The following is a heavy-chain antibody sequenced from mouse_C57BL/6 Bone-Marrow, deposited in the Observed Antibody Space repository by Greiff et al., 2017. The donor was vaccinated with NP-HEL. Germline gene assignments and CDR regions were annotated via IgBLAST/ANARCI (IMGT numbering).Heavy chain of an antibody. CDR3: ARLYYGNYEGYFDV. Sequence: QVQLQQPGAELVKPGASVKLSCKASGYTFTSYWMHWVKQRPGQGLEWIGMIHPNSGSTNYNEKFKSKATLTVDKSSSTAYMQLSSLTSEDSAVYYCARLYYGNYEGYFDVWGTGTTVTVSS. CDR2: IHPNSGST. CDR1: GYTFTSYW. J-gene: IGHJ1*03. D-gene: IGHD2-1*01. V-gene: IGHV1-64*01.